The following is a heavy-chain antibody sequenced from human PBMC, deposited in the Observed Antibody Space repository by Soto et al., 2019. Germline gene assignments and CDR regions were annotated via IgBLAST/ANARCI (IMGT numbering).Heavy chain of an antibody. D-gene: IGHD3-9*01. Sequence: QVQLVQSGAEVKKPGSSVRVSCRSSGDTFSSYIVNWLRLAPGRGLEWMGRVIPVLTTTDYAQNFRGRVTTSAERSTNTGYLDLSSLRSDDTAVYYCARRRYWGYDCHHKHYYGMDVRGQGSLVTVAS. CDR3: ARRRYWGYDCHHKHYYGMDV. CDR2: VIPVLTTT. J-gene: IGHJ6*02. CDR1: GDTFSSYI. V-gene: IGHV1-69*08.